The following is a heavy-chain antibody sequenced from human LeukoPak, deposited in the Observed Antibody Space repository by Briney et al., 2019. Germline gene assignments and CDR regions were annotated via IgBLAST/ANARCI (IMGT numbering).Heavy chain of an antibody. CDR1: GASISSNNYY. CDR3: QSRYLEWLLDY. J-gene: IGHJ4*02. Sequence: SETLSLTCTVFGASISSNNYYWGWVRQPPGKGLEWIGSIYSGGYTYYNPSLKSRVTISVDTSKNQFSLKLSPVTAADTAIYYCQSRYLEWLLDYWGQGTLVTVSS. V-gene: IGHV4-39*01. CDR2: IYSGGYT. D-gene: IGHD3-3*01.